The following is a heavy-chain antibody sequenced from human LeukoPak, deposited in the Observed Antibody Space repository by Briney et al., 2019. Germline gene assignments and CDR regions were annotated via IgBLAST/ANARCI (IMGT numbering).Heavy chain of an antibody. V-gene: IGHV3-21*01. D-gene: IGHD2-15*01. J-gene: IGHJ4*02. CDR3: ARGSSSFHWYYFDH. CDR1: GFTFSSYS. CDR2: ISSSSSYI. Sequence: GGSLRLSCAASGFTFSSYSMNWVRQAPGKGLEWVSSISSSSSYIYYADSVKGRFTISRDNAKNSLYLQMNSLRAEDTAVYYCARGSSSFHWYYFDHWGQETLVTVSS.